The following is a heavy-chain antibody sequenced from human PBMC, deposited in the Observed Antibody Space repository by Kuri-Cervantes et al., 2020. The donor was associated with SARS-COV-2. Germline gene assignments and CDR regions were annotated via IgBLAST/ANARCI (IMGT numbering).Heavy chain of an antibody. CDR3: ARGRSARSLYGSGGDFDY. V-gene: IGHV3-33*08. CDR2: IWYDGSNK. CDR1: GFTFSSYA. D-gene: IGHD3-10*01. J-gene: IGHJ4*02. Sequence: GESLKISCAASGFTFSSYAMHWVRQAPGKGLEWVAVIWYDGSNKYYADSVKGRFTISRDNSKNTLYLQMNSLTAADTAVYYCARGRSARSLYGSGGDFDYWGQGTLVTVSS.